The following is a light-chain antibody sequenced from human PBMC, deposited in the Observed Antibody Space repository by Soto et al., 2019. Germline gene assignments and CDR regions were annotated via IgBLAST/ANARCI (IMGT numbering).Light chain of an antibody. CDR2: RAS. V-gene: IGKV3-15*01. CDR3: QQYQNLWT. CDR1: QTLRRT. Sequence: EIVLMQSPGTLSLSPGERSTLSCRASQTLRRTYIAWYQQKPGQAPRLLIYRASARATGIPARFSGSGSGTEFTLTIGSLQSEDSAVYYCQQYQNLWTFGQGTTVDIK. J-gene: IGKJ1*01.